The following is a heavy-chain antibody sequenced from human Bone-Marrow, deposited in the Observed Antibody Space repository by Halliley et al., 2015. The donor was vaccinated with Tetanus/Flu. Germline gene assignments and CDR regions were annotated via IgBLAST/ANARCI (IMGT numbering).Heavy chain of an antibody. CDR3: AADRGPSKMFENALDV. CDR1: GGSVTSSHW. CDR2: IYQSGGT. V-gene: IGHV4-4*02. D-gene: IGHD3-10*02. Sequence: TLSLTCVVSGGSVTSSHWWNWVRQAPGKGLEWIGQIYQSGGTTYNPSLESRVTISLDKSKNQFSLHLNSVTAADTAVYYCAADRGPSKMFENALDVWGQGTMVTVSS. J-gene: IGHJ3*01.